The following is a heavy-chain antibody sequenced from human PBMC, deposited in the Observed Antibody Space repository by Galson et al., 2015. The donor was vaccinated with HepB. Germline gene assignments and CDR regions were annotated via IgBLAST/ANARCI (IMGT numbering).Heavy chain of an antibody. CDR1: GFTFSDYY. V-gene: IGHV3-11*01. J-gene: IGHJ4*02. Sequence: SLRLSCAASGFTFSDYYMSWIRQAPGKGLEWVSYISSSGSTIYYADSVKGRFTISRDNAKNSLYLQMNSLRAEDTAVYYCAGHRVVTTPFDYWGQGTLVTVSS. CDR3: AGHRVVTTPFDY. CDR2: ISSSGSTI. D-gene: IGHD4-23*01.